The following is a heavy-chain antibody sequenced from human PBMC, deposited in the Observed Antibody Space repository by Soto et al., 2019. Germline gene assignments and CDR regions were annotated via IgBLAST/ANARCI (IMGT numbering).Heavy chain of an antibody. V-gene: IGHV4-34*01. Sequence: QAQLQQWGAGLLKPSETLSLTCAVSNGSFSGYYGSWIRQPPGKGLEWIGEIAHSGRTNDSPSLKSRVTMSVDTSKNHFSPKLTSVTAADTAVYYCARGLTREEPWYFGLWGRGTLVTVSS. J-gene: IGHJ2*01. CDR1: NGSFSGYY. CDR2: IAHSGRT. CDR3: ARGLTREEPWYFGL.